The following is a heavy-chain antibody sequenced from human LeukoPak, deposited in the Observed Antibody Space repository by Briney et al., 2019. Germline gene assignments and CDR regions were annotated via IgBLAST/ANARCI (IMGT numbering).Heavy chain of an antibody. Sequence: GGSLRLSCAASGFTFSSYEMNWVRQAPGKGLEWVSYISSSGSTIYYADSVKGRFTISRDNAKNSLYLQMNSLRAEDTAVYYCARGLAVVAATNDAFDIWGQGTMVTVSS. J-gene: IGHJ3*02. CDR3: ARGLAVVAATNDAFDI. V-gene: IGHV3-48*03. CDR1: GFTFSSYE. CDR2: ISSSGSTI. D-gene: IGHD2-15*01.